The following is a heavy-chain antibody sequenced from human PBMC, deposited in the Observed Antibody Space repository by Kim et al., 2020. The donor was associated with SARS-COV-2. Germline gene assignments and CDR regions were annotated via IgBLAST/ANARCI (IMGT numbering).Heavy chain of an antibody. J-gene: IGHJ4*02. CDR3: AKDLRGGAYGWQTVSIYVGY. Sequence: GGSLRLSCEVSGFSFSGFAMSWVRQAPGKGLEWVGSISGGGGSIYYAESVEGRFTISRDNSKNTVYLQKNNLVVGDKGIYYCAKDLRGGAYGWQTVSIYVGYWGEGNGVSVSS. V-gene: IGHV3-23*01. CDR1: GFSFSGFA. D-gene: IGHD3-10*01. CDR2: ISGGGGSI.